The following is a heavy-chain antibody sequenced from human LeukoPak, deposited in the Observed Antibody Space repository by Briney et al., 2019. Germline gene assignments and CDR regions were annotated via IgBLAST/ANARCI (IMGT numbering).Heavy chain of an antibody. J-gene: IGHJ4*02. CDR3: AKDDYYDTSGYRD. CDR2: IYYSGST. Sequence: SETLSLTCAVSGGSISSGGYSWSWIRQPPGKGLEWIGYIYYSGSTYYNPSLKSRVTISVDTSKNQFSLKLTSVTAADTAVYYCAKDDYYDTSGYRDWGQGTLVTVSS. V-gene: IGHV4-30-4*07. CDR1: GGSISSGGYS. D-gene: IGHD3-22*01.